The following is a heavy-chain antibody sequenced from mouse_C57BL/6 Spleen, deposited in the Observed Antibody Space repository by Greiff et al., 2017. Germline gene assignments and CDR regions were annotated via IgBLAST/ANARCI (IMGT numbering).Heavy chain of an antibody. CDR2: INYDGSST. Sequence: EVQLVESEGGLVQPGSSMKLSCTASGFTFSDYYMAWVRQVPEKGLEWVANINYDGSSTYYLDSLKSRFIISRDNAKNILYLQMSSLQSEDTATXYCAREKDEYDGYQYYFYYWGQGTTLTVSS. V-gene: IGHV5-16*01. CDR1: GFTFSDYY. CDR3: AREKDEYDGYQYYFYY. D-gene: IGHD2-3*01. J-gene: IGHJ2*01.